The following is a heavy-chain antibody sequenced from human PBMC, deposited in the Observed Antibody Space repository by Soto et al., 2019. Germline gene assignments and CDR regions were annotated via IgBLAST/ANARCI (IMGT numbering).Heavy chain of an antibody. J-gene: IGHJ5*02. CDR2: IYRRDSNT. Sequence: GQTLKISCNCSGYNFSTNWLGWVPEMPGKGLEWMGIIYRRDSNTRYSPSFHGQVTITADKSINTAYVQWTSLKASDTAMYYCASHRDRYSGSPYNWFDPWGQGTLVTVSS. V-gene: IGHV5-51*01. D-gene: IGHD1-26*01. CDR3: ASHRDRYSGSPYNWFDP. CDR1: GYNFSTNW.